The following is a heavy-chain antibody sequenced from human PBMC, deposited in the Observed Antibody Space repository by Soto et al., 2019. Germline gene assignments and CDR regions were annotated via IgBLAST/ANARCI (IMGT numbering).Heavy chain of an antibody. V-gene: IGHV2-5*02. CDR2: IYWADDK. Sequence: QITLKESGPTLVKPTQTLTLTCTFSGFSLSTSGVGVGWIRQPPGKALQWLALIYWADDKRYSPSLKSRLTLTKDTSKNQVVLTMTNLDPVDTATYSCAHTVHGTVQEYWGQGTQVTVSS. J-gene: IGHJ4*02. CDR3: AHTVHGTVQEY. D-gene: IGHD1-1*01. CDR1: GFSLSTSGVG.